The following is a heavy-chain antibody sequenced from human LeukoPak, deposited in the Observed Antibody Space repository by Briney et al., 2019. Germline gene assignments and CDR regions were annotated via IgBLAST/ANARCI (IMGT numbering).Heavy chain of an antibody. D-gene: IGHD3-16*02. CDR1: GFTFSNYA. CDR2: ISHDGSNK. Sequence: GGSLRLSCAASGFTFSNYAMHWVRQTPGKGLEWVAVISHDGSNKHYVDSVKGRFTISRDNSKNTLYLQMNSLRAEDTAVYYCARLSSFAFDIWGQGTMVTVSS. V-gene: IGHV3-30-3*01. J-gene: IGHJ3*02. CDR3: ARLSSFAFDI.